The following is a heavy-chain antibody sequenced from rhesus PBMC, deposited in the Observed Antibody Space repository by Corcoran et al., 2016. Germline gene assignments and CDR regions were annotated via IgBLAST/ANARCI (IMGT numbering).Heavy chain of an antibody. J-gene: IGHJ4*01. CDR3: TRAYSNYHFDY. CDR2: ISIAISYI. Sequence: EVQLVESGGGLVQPGGSLRLSCAASGFTFSDYYMRWVRQAPGKGLEWVSSISIAISYIEYADSVKGRFTISRDNAKTSLSRQMNSLKTEDTAVYYCTRAYSNYHFDYWGQGVLVTVSS. D-gene: IGHD4-23*01. CDR1: GFTFSDYY. V-gene: IGHV3S4*01.